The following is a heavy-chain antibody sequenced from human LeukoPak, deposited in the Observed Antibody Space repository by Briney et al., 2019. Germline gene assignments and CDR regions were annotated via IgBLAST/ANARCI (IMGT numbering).Heavy chain of an antibody. CDR2: ISYDGSNK. V-gene: IGHV3-30*03. CDR1: GFTFSSYG. J-gene: IGHJ4*02. Sequence: RGSLRLSCAASGFTFSSYGMHWVRQAPGKGLEWVAVISYDGSNKYYADSVKGRFTISRDNSKNTLYLQMNSLRAEDTAVYYCAREAAGTGFGIDYWGQGTLVTVSS. D-gene: IGHD6-13*01. CDR3: AREAAGTGFGIDY.